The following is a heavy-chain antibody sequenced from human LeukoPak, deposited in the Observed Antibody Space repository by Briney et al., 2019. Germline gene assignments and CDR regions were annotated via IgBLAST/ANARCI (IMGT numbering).Heavy chain of an antibody. D-gene: IGHD2-15*01. CDR3: ARVRCSRGTCYLDY. V-gene: IGHV3-74*01. Sequence: TGGSLRLSCAAYGFTFSSHWMHWVSQAPGKGLVWVSRIKSDGSRTTYADSVKGRFTISRDNAKNTLYLQMNSLRAEDTAVYYCARVRCSRGTCYLDYWGQGTLVTVSS. CDR2: IKSDGSRT. CDR1: GFTFSSHW. J-gene: IGHJ4*02.